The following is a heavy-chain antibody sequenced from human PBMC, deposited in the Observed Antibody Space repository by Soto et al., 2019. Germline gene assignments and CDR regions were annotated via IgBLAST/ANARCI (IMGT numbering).Heavy chain of an antibody. V-gene: IGHV3-74*01. D-gene: IGHD2-15*01. CDR1: GFTVSGHW. Sequence: EVQLVQSGGGLVQPGGSLRLSCAASGFTVSGHWMHWVRQVPGKGLVWVSRLSSDGRSTDYADSVKGRFTISRDNAKNMLYLEMNSLRAEDTAVYYCSVVVVGSTRNTLGYWGQGTLVTVSS. J-gene: IGHJ1*01. CDR2: LSSDGRST. CDR3: SVVVVGSTRNTLGY.